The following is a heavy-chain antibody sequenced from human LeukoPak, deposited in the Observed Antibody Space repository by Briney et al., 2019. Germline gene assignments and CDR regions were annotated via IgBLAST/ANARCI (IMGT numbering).Heavy chain of an antibody. CDR2: IYYSGST. CDR3: ASPADYYGSGSYYSLFDY. Sequence: SETLSLTCTVSGGSISSYYWSWIRQPPGKGLGWIGSIYYSGSTYYNPSLKSRVTISVDTSKNQFSLKLSSVTAADTAVYYCASPADYYGSGSYYSLFDYWGQGTLVTVSS. V-gene: IGHV4-59*05. J-gene: IGHJ4*02. CDR1: GGSISSYY. D-gene: IGHD3-10*01.